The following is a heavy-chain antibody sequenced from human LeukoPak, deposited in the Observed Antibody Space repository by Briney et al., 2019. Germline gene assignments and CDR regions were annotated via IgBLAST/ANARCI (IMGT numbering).Heavy chain of an antibody. J-gene: IGHJ5*02. D-gene: IGHD3-10*01. CDR2: INPNTVGT. CDR1: GYTFTGYY. CDR3: ATYYYGSGSYYRFDP. V-gene: IGHV1-2*02. Sequence: ASVKVSCKASGYTFTGYYMHWVRQSPGQGLEWRGWINPNTVGTNYAQKFQGRVTMTRDTSISTAYMELIRLRSDDTAVYYCATYYYGSGSYYRFDPWGQGTLVTVSS.